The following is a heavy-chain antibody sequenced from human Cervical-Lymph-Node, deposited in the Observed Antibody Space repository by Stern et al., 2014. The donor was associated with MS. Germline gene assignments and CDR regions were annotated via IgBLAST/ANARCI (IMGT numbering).Heavy chain of an antibody. CDR3: VRKSLEMSVIGEWFDP. V-gene: IGHV4-61*01. CDR1: GDYIISGRNY. D-gene: IGHD3-3*01. J-gene: IGHJ5*02. Sequence: QVQLQESGPGQVQPSETLSLTCVVSGDYIISGRNYWAWIRQPPGKGPEWIGDIYYSGTTKYNPSLKSRVTISVDTAKNLFSLTLNSVTAADTAVYFCVRKSLEMSVIGEWFDPWGQGTLVTVSS. CDR2: IYYSGTT.